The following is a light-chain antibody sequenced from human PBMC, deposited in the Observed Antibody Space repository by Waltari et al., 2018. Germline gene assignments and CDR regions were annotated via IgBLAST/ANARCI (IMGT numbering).Light chain of an antibody. CDR3: QNHERLPAT. CDR1: QSVSKY. Sequence: EVVLTQSPGTLSLSPGERATIPCRASQSVSKYLAWYQQRPGQAPRLLIYAASTRATGIPDRFSGSGSGTDFSLTISRLEPEDFAVYYCQNHERLPATFGQGTKVEIK. J-gene: IGKJ1*01. CDR2: AAS. V-gene: IGKV3-20*01.